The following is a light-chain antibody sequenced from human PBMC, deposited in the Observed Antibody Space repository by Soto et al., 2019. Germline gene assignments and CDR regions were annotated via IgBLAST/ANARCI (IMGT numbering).Light chain of an antibody. Sequence: AVLTQTRSVSGAPGQRVTISCNGSSSNIGAGYDVHWYQQLPGTAPKLLIYGNSNRPSGVPDRFSGSKSGTSASLAITGLQAEDEADYYCQSYDSSLSGYVFGTGTKVTVL. CDR2: GNS. V-gene: IGLV1-40*01. CDR3: QSYDSSLSGYV. J-gene: IGLJ1*01. CDR1: SSNIGAGYD.